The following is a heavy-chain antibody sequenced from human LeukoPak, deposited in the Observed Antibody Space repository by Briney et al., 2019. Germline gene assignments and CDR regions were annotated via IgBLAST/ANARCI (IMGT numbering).Heavy chain of an antibody. V-gene: IGHV3-48*02. CDR3: ASRPVGATPFDY. Sequence: PGRSLRLSCAASGFTFSSYHMNWVRQAPGKGLEWVSYITSSSDTIYYADSVKGRFTISRDNAKNSLYLQMSSLRDEDSAVYYCASRPVGATPFDYWGQGTLVTVSS. CDR1: GFTFSSYH. D-gene: IGHD1-26*01. J-gene: IGHJ4*02. CDR2: ITSSSDTI.